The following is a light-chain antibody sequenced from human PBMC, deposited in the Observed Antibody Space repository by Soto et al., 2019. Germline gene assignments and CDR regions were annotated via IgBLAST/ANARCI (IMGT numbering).Light chain of an antibody. Sequence: EIVLTQSPATLSLSPGERATLSCRASQSVSSYLAWYQQKPGQAPRLLIYDASNRATGLPARFSGSGSGTDFTLTIISLEPEDFSVYYRQQRSNWPRTFGQGTKLEIK. CDR1: QSVSSY. CDR2: DAS. CDR3: QQRSNWPRT. J-gene: IGKJ2*01. V-gene: IGKV3-11*01.